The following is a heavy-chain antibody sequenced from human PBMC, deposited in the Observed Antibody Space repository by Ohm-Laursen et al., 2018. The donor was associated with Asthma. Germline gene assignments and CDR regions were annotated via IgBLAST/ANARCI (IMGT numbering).Heavy chain of an antibody. CDR3: VGDSGWYYFDY. Sequence: SLRLSCAASGFTVSSNYMSWVRQAPGKGLEWVAVISYDGSNKYYADSVKGRFTISRDNSKNTLYLQMNSLRAEDTAVYYCVGDSGWYYFDYWGQGTLVTVSS. CDR2: ISYDGSNK. CDR1: GFTVSSNY. V-gene: IGHV3-30*03. D-gene: IGHD6-19*01. J-gene: IGHJ4*02.